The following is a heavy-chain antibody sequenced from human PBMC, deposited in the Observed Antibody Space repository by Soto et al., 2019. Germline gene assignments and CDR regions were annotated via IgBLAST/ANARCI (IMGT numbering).Heavy chain of an antibody. V-gene: IGHV4-39*01. D-gene: IGHD3-16*01. CDR3: ARPVGGVQWWFDP. J-gene: IGHJ5*02. CDR2: IYYSGST. Sequence: SETLSLTCTVSGGFVGSSNYYWAWFRQPPGKGLEWIGSIYYSGSTYYSPSFKSRVTVSVDSSKNQFSLKVTSVTAADTAVYYCARPVGGVQWWFDPWGQGTLVTVSS. CDR1: GGFVGSSNYY.